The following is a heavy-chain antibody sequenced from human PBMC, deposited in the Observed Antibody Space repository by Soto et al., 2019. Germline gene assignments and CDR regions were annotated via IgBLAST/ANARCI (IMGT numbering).Heavy chain of an antibody. D-gene: IGHD6-13*01. CDR2: TYYRSKWYN. CDR3: ARGAYSSSWYETYPPYYYYYGMDV. V-gene: IGHV6-1*01. J-gene: IGHJ6*02. CDR1: GDSVSSNSAA. Sequence: SQTLSLTCAISGDSVSSNSAAWNWIRQSPSRGLEWLGRTYYRSKWYNDYAVSVKSRITINPDTSKNQFSLQLNSVTPEDTAVYYCARGAYSSSWYETYPPYYYYYGMDVWGQGTTVTAP.